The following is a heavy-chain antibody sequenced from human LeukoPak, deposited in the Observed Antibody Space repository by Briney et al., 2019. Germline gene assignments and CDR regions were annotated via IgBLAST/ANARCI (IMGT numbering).Heavy chain of an antibody. V-gene: IGHV4-61*01. CDR3: ARAGYSRSYHSDY. CDR2: IYYSGST. Sequence: SETLSLTCTVSGGSVNSGSYYWNWIRQPPGKGLEWIAYIYYSGSTNYNPSLKSRFTISVETSKNQFSLKLSSVTAPDPAVYCCARAGYSRSYHSDYWGQGTLGTVSS. D-gene: IGHD1-26*01. CDR1: GGSVNSGSYY. J-gene: IGHJ4*02.